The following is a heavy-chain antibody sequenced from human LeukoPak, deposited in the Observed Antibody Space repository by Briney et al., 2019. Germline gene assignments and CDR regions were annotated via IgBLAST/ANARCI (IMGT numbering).Heavy chain of an antibody. CDR1: GFTFSSYA. CDR2: ISGSGGST. D-gene: IGHD5-18*01. CDR3: AKDLNPWIQLWYFDY. J-gene: IGHJ4*02. Sequence: GGSLRLSCAASGFTFSSYAMSWVRQAPGKGLEWASAISGSGGSTYYADSVKGRFTISRDNSKNTLYLQMNSLRAEDTAVYYCAKDLNPWIQLWYFDYWGQGTLVTVSS. V-gene: IGHV3-23*01.